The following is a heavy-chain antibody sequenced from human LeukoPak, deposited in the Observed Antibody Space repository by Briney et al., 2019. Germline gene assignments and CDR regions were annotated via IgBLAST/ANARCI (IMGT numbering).Heavy chain of an antibody. CDR1: GFTFGSCW. V-gene: IGHV3-7*01. J-gene: IGHJ4*02. D-gene: IGHD6-6*01. CDR3: ARGPNSNWSGLDF. Sequence: GGSLRLSCAASGFTFGSCWMNWVRQTPGKGLEWVANINQDGSQKFYVDSVKGRFTVSRDNAKNTLYLQVNNLRAEDTAVYYCARGPNSNWSGLDFWGQGTLLTVSS. CDR2: INQDGSQK.